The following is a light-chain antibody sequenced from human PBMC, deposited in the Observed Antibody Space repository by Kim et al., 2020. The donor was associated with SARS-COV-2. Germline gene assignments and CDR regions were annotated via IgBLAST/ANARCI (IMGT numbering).Light chain of an antibody. CDR1: QSISTW. Sequence: ASVAVLLTLPCRASQSISTWLAWCQHKPGNAPKLLMYLASNLETAVSPRFSGSGSVSQFTLAISSLQPDDVATYYCQQYNSAPYSFGQGTKL. V-gene: IGKV1-5*03. J-gene: IGKJ2*01. CDR3: QQYNSAPYS. CDR2: LAS.